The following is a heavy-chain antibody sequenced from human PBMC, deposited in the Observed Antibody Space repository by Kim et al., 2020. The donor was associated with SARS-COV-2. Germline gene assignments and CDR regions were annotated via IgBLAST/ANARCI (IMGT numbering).Heavy chain of an antibody. CDR3: AKKYAAVGNWFDP. CDR1: GFTFGSYA. CDR2: ISGTGGGT. Sequence: GSLRLSCAASGFTFGSYAMTWVRQAPGQGLEWVSTISGTGGGTFYADSVKGRFTISRDNSKNTLFLQMDSLRAEDTAVYYCAKKYAAVGNWFDPWGPGTLVIVSS. J-gene: IGHJ5*02. D-gene: IGHD6-13*01. V-gene: IGHV3-23*01.